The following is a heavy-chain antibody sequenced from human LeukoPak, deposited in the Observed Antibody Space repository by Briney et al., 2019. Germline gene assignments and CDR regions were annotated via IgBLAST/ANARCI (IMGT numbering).Heavy chain of an antibody. CDR1: GGSISSYY. CDR2: IYYSGST. D-gene: IGHD3-22*01. V-gene: IGHV4-59*12. CDR3: ARRRDSSGYYRRPFDY. Sequence: PSETLSLTCTVSGGSISSYYWSWIRQPPGKGLEWIGYIYYSGSTNYNPSLKSRVTISVDTSKNQFSLKLSSVTAADTAVYYCARRRDSSGYYRRPFDYWGQGTLVTVSS. J-gene: IGHJ4*02.